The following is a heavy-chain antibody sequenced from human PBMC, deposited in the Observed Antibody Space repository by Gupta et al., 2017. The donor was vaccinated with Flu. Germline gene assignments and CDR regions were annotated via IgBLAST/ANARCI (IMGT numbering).Heavy chain of an antibody. CDR1: G. D-gene: IGHD6-13*01. J-gene: IGHJ1*01. Sequence: GRDWGRQVPGKGRGWGSGISWKGDDTVYADSVKGRFTRARDNNKNALEREMENLRDEDTAVYYCTNDPDMAASGTGYFQHWGQGTLVTVSS. CDR2: ISWKGDDT. CDR3: TNDPDMAASGTGYFQH. V-gene: IGHV3-9*01.